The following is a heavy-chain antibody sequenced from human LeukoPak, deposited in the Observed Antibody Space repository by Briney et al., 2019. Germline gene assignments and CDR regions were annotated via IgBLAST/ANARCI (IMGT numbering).Heavy chain of an antibody. Sequence: PGGSLRLSCAASGFTFNTYAMNWVRQAPGKGLEWVSGITTIGDSTYYADSVKGRFTLSRDNSKSTLYLQMNSLRAEDTAIYYCAKVANNFWSGLDYWGQGALVTVSS. J-gene: IGHJ4*02. CDR3: AKVANNFWSGLDY. V-gene: IGHV3-23*01. D-gene: IGHD3-3*01. CDR1: GFTFNTYA. CDR2: ITTIGDST.